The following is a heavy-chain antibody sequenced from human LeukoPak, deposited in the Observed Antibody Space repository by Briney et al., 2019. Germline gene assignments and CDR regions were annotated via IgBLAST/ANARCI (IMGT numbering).Heavy chain of an antibody. CDR1: GYIFTDYY. CDR2: INPNSGGT. CDR3: ARAGSSWSNWIDP. J-gene: IGHJ5*02. V-gene: IGHV1-2*02. D-gene: IGHD6-13*01. Sequence: ASVKVSCKASGYIFTDYYMHWVRQAPGQGLEWMGWINPNSGGTKYAQKFQGRVTMTRATSISTAYMELSRLRSDDTAVYYCARAGSSWSNWIDPWGQGTLVTVSS.